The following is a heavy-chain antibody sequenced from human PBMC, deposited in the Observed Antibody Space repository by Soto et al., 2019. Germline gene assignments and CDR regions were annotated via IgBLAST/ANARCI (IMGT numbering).Heavy chain of an antibody. CDR2: INHSGST. D-gene: IGHD3-9*01. V-gene: IGHV4-34*01. J-gene: IGHJ4*02. CDR3: AARAPSYDILTGYQYYFDY. CDR1: GGSISSYY. Sequence: SETLSLTCTVSGGSISSYYWSWIRQPPGKGLEWIGEINHSGSTNYNPSLKSRVTISVDTSKNQFSLKLSSVTAADTAVYYCAARAPSYDILTGYQYYFDYWGQGTLVTVSS.